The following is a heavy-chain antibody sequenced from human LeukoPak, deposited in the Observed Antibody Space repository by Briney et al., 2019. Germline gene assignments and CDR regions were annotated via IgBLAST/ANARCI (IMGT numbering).Heavy chain of an antibody. CDR2: ISTYNGDT. CDR1: GYTFTSYG. J-gene: IGHJ4*02. CDR3: ARDGYSSSYGGVLGY. Sequence: ASVKVSCTASGYTFTSYGISWVRQAPGQGLEWMGWISTYNGDTNYAQKLQGRVTMTTDTSTNTAYMELSSLRSEDTAVYYCARDGYSSSYGGVLGYWGQGTLVTVSS. D-gene: IGHD6-6*01. V-gene: IGHV1-18*01.